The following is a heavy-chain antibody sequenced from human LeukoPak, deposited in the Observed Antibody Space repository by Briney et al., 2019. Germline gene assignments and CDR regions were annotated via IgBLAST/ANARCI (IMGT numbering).Heavy chain of an antibody. CDR2: IYYSGST. Sequence: PSETLSLTCTVSGGSISSYYWSWIRQPPGKGLEWIGYIYYSGSTNYNPSLKSRVTISVDTSKNQFSLKLSSVTAADTAVYYCARAPAWELLRLSAFDIWGQGTMVTVSS. J-gene: IGHJ3*02. V-gene: IGHV4-59*01. CDR1: GGSISSYY. D-gene: IGHD1-26*01. CDR3: ARAPAWELLRLSAFDI.